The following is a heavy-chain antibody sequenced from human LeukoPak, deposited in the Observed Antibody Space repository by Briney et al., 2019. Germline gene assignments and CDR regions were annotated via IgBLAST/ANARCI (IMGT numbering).Heavy chain of an antibody. D-gene: IGHD6-6*01. J-gene: IGHJ3*02. CDR1: GGTFSSYA. CDR3: ARDRQRDPTEDAFDI. CDR2: IIPIFGTA. V-gene: IGHV1-69*01. Sequence: SVKVSCKASGGTFSSYAISWVRQAPGQGLEWMGGIIPIFGTANYAQKFQGRVTITVDESTSTAYMELSSLRSEDTAVYYCARDRQRDPTEDAFDIWGQGTMVTVSS.